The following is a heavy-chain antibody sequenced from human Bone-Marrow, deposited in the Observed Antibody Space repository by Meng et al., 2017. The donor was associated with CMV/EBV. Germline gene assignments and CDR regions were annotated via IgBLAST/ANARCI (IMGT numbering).Heavy chain of an antibody. V-gene: IGHV3-7*01. J-gene: IGHJ4*02. CDR2: IKQDGSEK. CDR3: ARVGVTIFGVVIPFVY. CDR1: GFTFSSYW. Sequence: GGSLRLSCAASGFTFSSYWMSWVRQAPGKGLEWVANIKQDGSEKYYVDSVKGRFTISRDNAKNSLYLQMNSLRAEDTAVYYCARVGVTIFGVVIPFVYWGQGTLVTVSS. D-gene: IGHD3-3*01.